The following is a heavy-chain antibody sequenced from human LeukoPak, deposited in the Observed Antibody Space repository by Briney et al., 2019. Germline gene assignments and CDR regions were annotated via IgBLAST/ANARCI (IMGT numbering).Heavy chain of an antibody. D-gene: IGHD4-17*01. CDR2: IYSGGST. Sequence: GGSLRLSCAASGLTVSSNYMSWVRQAPGKGLEWASVIYSGGSTYYAESVKGRFTISRDNSKNTLYLQMNSLGAEDTAVYYCARGSYGDYVYYFDYWGQGTLVTVSS. V-gene: IGHV3-53*01. CDR3: ARGSYGDYVYYFDY. J-gene: IGHJ4*02. CDR1: GLTVSSNY.